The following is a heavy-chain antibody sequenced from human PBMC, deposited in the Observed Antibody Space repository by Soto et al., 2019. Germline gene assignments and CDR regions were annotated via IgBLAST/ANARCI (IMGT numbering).Heavy chain of an antibody. CDR1: GFTCSDYY. CDR2: ISSSGSTI. Sequence: PGGSLRLYYAASGFTCSDYYMSWIRQAPGKGLEWVSYISSSGSTIYYADSVKGRFTISRDNAKNSLYLQMNSLRAEDTAVYYCARDIVTMVRGVRYYYYGMDVWGQGTTVTVSS. D-gene: IGHD3-10*01. J-gene: IGHJ6*02. CDR3: ARDIVTMVRGVRYYYYGMDV. V-gene: IGHV3-11*01.